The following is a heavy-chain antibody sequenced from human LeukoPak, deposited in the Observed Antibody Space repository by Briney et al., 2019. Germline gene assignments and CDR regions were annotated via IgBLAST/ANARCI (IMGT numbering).Heavy chain of an antibody. CDR3: AKDGDYGFPDAFDI. D-gene: IGHD4-17*01. CDR1: GFTFSNYA. Sequence: GGSLRLSCAASGFTFSNYAMSWVRQAPGKGLEWVSAISGSGGGTYYADSVKGRFTISRNNSKNTLYLQMNSLRAEDTATYYCAKDGDYGFPDAFDIWGQGTMVTVSS. J-gene: IGHJ3*02. CDR2: ISGSGGGT. V-gene: IGHV3-23*01.